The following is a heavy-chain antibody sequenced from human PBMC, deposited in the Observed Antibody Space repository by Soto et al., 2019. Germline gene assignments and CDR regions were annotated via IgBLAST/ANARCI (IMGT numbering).Heavy chain of an antibody. Sequence: GASVKVSCKASGYTFTSYGISWVRQAPGQGLEWMGWISAYNGNTNYAQKLQGRVTMTTDTSTSTAYMELRSLRSDDTAVYYCARDRVVGANNYYYGMDVWGQGTTVTVSS. D-gene: IGHD1-26*01. CDR1: GYTFTSYG. CDR2: ISAYNGNT. J-gene: IGHJ6*02. V-gene: IGHV1-18*01. CDR3: ARDRVVGANNYYYGMDV.